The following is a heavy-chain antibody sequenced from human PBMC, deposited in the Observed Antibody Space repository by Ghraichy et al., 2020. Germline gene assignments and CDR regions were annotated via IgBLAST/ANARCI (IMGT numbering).Heavy chain of an antibody. V-gene: IGHV3-7*01. CDR1: GFTFSNFW. Sequence: GGSLRLSCAASGFTFSNFWMSWVRQAPGKGPDWVANINEDGSERYYVDSVQGRFTISRDNAKYSLYLQMNSLGAEDTAAYYCTRDLVGTMAYWGQGTLVTVSS. D-gene: IGHD4/OR15-4a*01. CDR3: TRDLVGTMAY. J-gene: IGHJ4*02. CDR2: INEDGSER.